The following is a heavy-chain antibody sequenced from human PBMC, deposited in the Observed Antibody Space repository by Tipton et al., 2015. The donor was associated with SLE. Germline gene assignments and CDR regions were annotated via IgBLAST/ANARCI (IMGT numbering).Heavy chain of an antibody. V-gene: IGHV4-38-2*01. Sequence: TLSLTCAVSGQSITSGYFWGWVRQPPGKGLRWIGTINHSGSYYNPSLKSRVAISIDTSKNHFSLMMTSVTAADTAVYYCATDSTTWLRFDYWGPGTLVAVSS. CDR3: ATDSTTWLRFDY. D-gene: IGHD5-12*01. J-gene: IGHJ4*02. CDR1: GQSITSGYF. CDR2: INHSGS.